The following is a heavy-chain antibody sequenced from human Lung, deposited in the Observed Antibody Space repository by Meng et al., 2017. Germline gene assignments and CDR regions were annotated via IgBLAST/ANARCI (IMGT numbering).Heavy chain of an antibody. CDR1: GFTFSSYS. D-gene: IGHD3-22*01. Sequence: GESLKISCAASGFTFSSYSMSWVRQAPGKGLEWVSVISSNGGTTVYADSAKGRFTISRDNSKNTLYLQLNSLRADDTAVFYCAKHSSGYYQSFDSWGQGTLVTGYS. CDR2: ISSNGGTT. J-gene: IGHJ4*02. V-gene: IGHV3-23*01. CDR3: AKHSSGYYQSFDS.